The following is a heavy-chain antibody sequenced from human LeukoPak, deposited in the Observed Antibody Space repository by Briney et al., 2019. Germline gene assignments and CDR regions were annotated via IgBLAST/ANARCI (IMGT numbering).Heavy chain of an antibody. Sequence: SQTLSLTCTVSGGSISSGSYYWSWIRQPAGKGLEWIGRIYTSGSTNYNPSLKSRVTISVDTSKNQFSLKLSSVTAADTAVYPCVRVTTGGYYNCWGQGTLVTVSS. CDR1: GGSISSGSYY. J-gene: IGHJ4*02. CDR2: IYTSGST. V-gene: IGHV4-61*02. CDR3: VRVTTGGYYNC. D-gene: IGHD3-22*01.